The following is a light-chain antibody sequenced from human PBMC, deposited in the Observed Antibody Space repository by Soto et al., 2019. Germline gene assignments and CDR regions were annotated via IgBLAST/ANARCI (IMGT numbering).Light chain of an antibody. CDR1: QSVSSN. J-gene: IGKJ1*01. CDR3: QQYNNWPRT. CDR2: GAS. V-gene: IGKV3-15*01. Sequence: EIVMTQAPATLSVSPWERATLSCRASQSVSSNLDWYQQKPGQAPRLLIYGASTRATGIPARFSGSGSGTEFTLTISSLQSEDFAVYYCQQYNNWPRTFGQGTKVEIK.